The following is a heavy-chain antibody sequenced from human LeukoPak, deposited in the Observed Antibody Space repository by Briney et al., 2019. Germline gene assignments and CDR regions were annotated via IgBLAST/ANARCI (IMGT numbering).Heavy chain of an antibody. D-gene: IGHD1-1*01. Sequence: SQNLSLTCAISVDRVSSSSGAWNWIRQSPSRGLEWLGMTYYRSKWYSDYAVSVKSRLTINPDTSKNQFSLHLNSVTPEDTAVYYCARGVRGTTASFDSWGQGTLVTVSS. CDR2: TYYRSKWYS. CDR3: ARGVRGTTASFDS. CDR1: VDRVSSSSGA. V-gene: IGHV6-1*01. J-gene: IGHJ4*02.